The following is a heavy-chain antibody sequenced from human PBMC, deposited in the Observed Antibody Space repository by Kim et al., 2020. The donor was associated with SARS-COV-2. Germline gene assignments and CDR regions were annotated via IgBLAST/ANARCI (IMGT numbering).Heavy chain of an antibody. CDR1: GGSFSGYY. V-gene: IGHV4-34*01. CDR3: ARGEVVVAATDYYYYGMDV. D-gene: IGHD2-15*01. J-gene: IGHJ6*02. CDR2: INHSGST. Sequence: SETLSLTCAVYGGSFSGYYWSWIRQPPGKGLEWIGEINHSGSTNYNPSLKSRVTISVDTSKNQFSLKLSSVTAADTAVYYCARGEVVVAATDYYYYGMDVWGQGTTVTVSS.